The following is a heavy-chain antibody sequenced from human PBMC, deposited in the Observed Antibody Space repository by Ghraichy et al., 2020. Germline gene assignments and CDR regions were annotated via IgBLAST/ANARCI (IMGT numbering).Heavy chain of an antibody. CDR1: GFTFSNYA. J-gene: IGHJ3*02. CDR2: ISSSGSTT. CDR3: AKDWSESYYPSAVDI. D-gene: IGHD1-26*01. V-gene: IGHV3-23*01. Sequence: GESLNISCAASGFTFSNYAMNWVRQAPGKGLEWVSAISSSGSTTYYADSVKGRFTISRDNSKKTLYLQMSSLRAEDTAVYYCAKDWSESYYPSAVDIWGQGTMDTVSS.